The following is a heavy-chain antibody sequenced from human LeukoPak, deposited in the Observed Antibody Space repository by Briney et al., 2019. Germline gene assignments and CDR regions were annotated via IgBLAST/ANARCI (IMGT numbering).Heavy chain of an antibody. J-gene: IGHJ4*02. D-gene: IGHD3-10*01. CDR1: GFTFSNYE. CDR3: VRGGGLGELGEFYYFDY. CDR2: ISSSGGTI. Sequence: GGSLRLSCAASGFTFSNYEVNWVRQAPGKGLEWVSYISSSGGTIYYADSVKGRFTISRDNAKNLLFLQMNSLRAEDTAVYYCVRGGGLGELGEFYYFDYWGQGTLVTVSS. V-gene: IGHV3-48*03.